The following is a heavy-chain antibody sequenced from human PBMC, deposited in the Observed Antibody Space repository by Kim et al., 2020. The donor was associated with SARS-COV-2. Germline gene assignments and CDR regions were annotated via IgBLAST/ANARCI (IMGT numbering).Heavy chain of an antibody. CDR1: GFTFSNAW. J-gene: IGHJ4*02. Sequence: GGSLRLSCAASGFTFSNAWMSWVRQAPGKGLEWVGRIKSKTDGGTTDYAAPVKGRFTISRDDSKNTLYLQMNSLKTEDTAVYYCTTDPQYYDFWLFDYWGQGTLVTVSS. D-gene: IGHD3-3*01. V-gene: IGHV3-15*01. CDR2: IKSKTDGGTT. CDR3: TTDPQYYDFWLFDY.